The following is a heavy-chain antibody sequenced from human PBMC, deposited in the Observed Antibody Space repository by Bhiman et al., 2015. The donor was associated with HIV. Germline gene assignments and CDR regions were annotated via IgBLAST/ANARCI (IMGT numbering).Heavy chain of an antibody. CDR1: GFTFDDYA. J-gene: IGHJ5*02. D-gene: IGHD1-7*01. CDR2: ISWNSGSI. CDR3: ATAGTDNWFDP. Sequence: EVQLVESGGGLVQPGRSLRLSCAASGFTFDDYAMHWVRQAPGKGLEWVSGISWNSGSIGYADSVKGRFTISRDNAKNSLYLQMNSLRAEDTALYYCATAGTDNWFDPWGQGTLVTVSS. V-gene: IGHV3-9*01.